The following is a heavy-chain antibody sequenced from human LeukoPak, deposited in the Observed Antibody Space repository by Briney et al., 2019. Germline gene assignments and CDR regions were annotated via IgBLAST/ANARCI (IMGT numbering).Heavy chain of an antibody. J-gene: IGHJ5*02. Sequence: ASVKVSCKASGYTFTSYAMHWVRQAPGQRLEWMGWINAGNGNTEYSQKFQGRVTITRDTSASTAYMELSSLRSEDTAVYYCARRVVVPAAIVDRFDPWGQGTLVTVSS. CDR1: GYTFTSYA. D-gene: IGHD2-2*01. V-gene: IGHV1-3*01. CDR3: ARRVVVPAAIVDRFDP. CDR2: INAGNGNT.